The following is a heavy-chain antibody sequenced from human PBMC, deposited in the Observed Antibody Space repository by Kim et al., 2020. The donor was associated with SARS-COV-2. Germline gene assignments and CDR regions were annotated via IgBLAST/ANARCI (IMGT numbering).Heavy chain of an antibody. CDR2: INPSGGST. D-gene: IGHD3-10*01. CDR1: GYTFTSYY. CDR3: ARDRQPSWITMVRGVMSY. J-gene: IGHJ4*02. V-gene: IGHV1-46*01. Sequence: ASVKVSCKASGYTFTSYYMHWVRQAPGQGLEWMGIINPSGGSTSYAQKFQGRVTMTRDTSTSTVYMELSSLRSEDTAVYYCARDRQPSWITMVRGVMSYWGQGTLVTVSS.